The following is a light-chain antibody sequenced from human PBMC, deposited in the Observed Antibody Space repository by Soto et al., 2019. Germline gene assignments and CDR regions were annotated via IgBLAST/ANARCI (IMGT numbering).Light chain of an antibody. V-gene: IGLV2-14*01. J-gene: IGLJ2*01. CDR1: SSDVGGYNY. Sequence: QSALTQPASVSGSPGQSITISCTGTSSDVGGYNYVSWYQQHPGKAPKLMIYEVSNRPSGVSNRFSGSKSGNTASLTISGRRAEDEADYYCSSSTSSSTLVVFGGGTQLTVL. CDR3: SSSTSSSTLVV. CDR2: EVS.